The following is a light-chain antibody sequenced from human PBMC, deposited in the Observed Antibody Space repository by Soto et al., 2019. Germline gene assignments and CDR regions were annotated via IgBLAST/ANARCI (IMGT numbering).Light chain of an antibody. Sequence: PGERATLSCRATENLRTFFAWFQQKPGQSPRLLIYGASSRPTGIPDRFSGSGSGTDFTLAISRLEPEDFALYYCQQYGSPPFTFGGGTKVDI. CDR3: QQYGSPPFT. CDR1: ENLRTF. CDR2: GAS. V-gene: IGKV3-20*01. J-gene: IGKJ4*01.